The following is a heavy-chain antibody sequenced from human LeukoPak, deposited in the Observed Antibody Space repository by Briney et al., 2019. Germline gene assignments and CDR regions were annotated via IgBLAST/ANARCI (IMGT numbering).Heavy chain of an antibody. CDR1: GGTFSSYA. Sequence: SVKVSCKASGGTFSSYAFSWVRQAPGQGLEWMGDIIPIFGSATYPQKFQGRVTITADESTSTAYMELSSLRSEDTAVYYCARVFQLDLYYFDYWGQGTLVTVSS. CDR2: IIPIFGSA. J-gene: IGHJ4*02. V-gene: IGHV1-69*13. D-gene: IGHD2-2*01. CDR3: ARVFQLDLYYFDY.